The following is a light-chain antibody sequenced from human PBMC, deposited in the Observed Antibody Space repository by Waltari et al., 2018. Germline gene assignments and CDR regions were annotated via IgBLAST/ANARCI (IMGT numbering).Light chain of an antibody. V-gene: IGKV3-20*01. J-gene: IGKJ4*01. Sequence: IVLTQSPDTLSWSPGERATLSCRARQSVSSISLACYQQKPGKAPRRLIYGTSSRATGFPGRFSGSGSGTDFTLTISRLEPEDFAVYHCQQYDGSAVTFGGGTKVEIK. CDR3: QQYDGSAVT. CDR2: GTS. CDR1: QSVSSIS.